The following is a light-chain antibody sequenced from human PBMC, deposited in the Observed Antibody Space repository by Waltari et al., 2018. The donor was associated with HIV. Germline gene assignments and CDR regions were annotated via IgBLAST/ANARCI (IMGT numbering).Light chain of an antibody. CDR3: SSYTSSSTLV. CDR1: SSDVGGYNY. J-gene: IGLJ2*01. CDR2: AVS. V-gene: IGLV2-14*01. Sequence: QSALTQPASVSGSPGQSITISCTGTSSDVGGYNYVSWYHQHPGNAPKLMIYAVSKRPSGVSNRFSGSKSGNTASLTISGLQAEDEADYYCSSYTSSSTLVFGGGTKLTVL.